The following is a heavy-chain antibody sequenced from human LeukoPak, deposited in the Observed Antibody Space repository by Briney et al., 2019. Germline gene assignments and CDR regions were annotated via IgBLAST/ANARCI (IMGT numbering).Heavy chain of an antibody. CDR2: IYYSGST. J-gene: IGHJ5*02. CDR1: GGSISSYY. Sequence: PSETLSLTCTVSGGSISSYYWSWIRQPPGKGLEWIGYIYYSGSTNYNPSLKSRVTISVDTSKNQFSLKLSSVTAADTAVYYCARGRRYYYGSGTYPGTWFDPWGQGTLVTVSS. CDR3: ARGRRYYYGSGTYPGTWFDP. V-gene: IGHV4-59*12. D-gene: IGHD3-10*01.